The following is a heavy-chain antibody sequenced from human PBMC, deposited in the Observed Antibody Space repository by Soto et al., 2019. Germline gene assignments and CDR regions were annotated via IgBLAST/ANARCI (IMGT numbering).Heavy chain of an antibody. V-gene: IGHV1-46*01. J-gene: IGHJ4*02. CDR2: INPTGGAT. CDR1: GYTFTSYF. Sequence: QGQLVKSGAEVKKPGASVKVSCKASGYTFTSYFLHWVRQGPGQGLEWMGVINPTGGATSYAQKFHGRVSMTRDTSTSTVYMELSSLGPDDTAVYYCARVEVQGAYHSVWGQGTLVTVSS. D-gene: IGHD4-4*01. CDR3: ARVEVQGAYHSV.